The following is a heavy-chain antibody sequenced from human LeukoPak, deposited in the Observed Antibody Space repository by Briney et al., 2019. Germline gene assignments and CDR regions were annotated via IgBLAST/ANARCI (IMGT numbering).Heavy chain of an antibody. J-gene: IGHJ4*02. CDR3: ARDYCRGSSCYFDY. D-gene: IGHD2-15*01. CDR2: ISGYNGNT. V-gene: IGHV1-18*01. CDR1: GYTFTTYG. Sequence: ASVKVSRKASGYTFTTYGISWVRQAPGQGLEWMGWISGYNGNTNYAQRFQGRVTMTKDTSTSTAYMELRSLRSDDTAVYYCARDYCRGSSCYFDYWGQGTLVTVSS.